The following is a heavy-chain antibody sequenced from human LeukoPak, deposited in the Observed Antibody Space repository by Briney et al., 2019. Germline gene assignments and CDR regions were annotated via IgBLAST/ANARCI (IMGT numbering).Heavy chain of an antibody. CDR3: ARDSITGTNVRWFDP. J-gene: IGHJ5*02. V-gene: IGHV4-4*08. D-gene: IGHD1-7*01. Sequence: SETLSLTSTVSGGSISSYSWSWIRQPPGKGLEWIGCIYNSGSTNFNPSLKSRVTISVDTSKNQFSLRLSSVTAADTAVYYCARDSITGTNVRWFDPWGQGTLVTVSS. CDR1: GGSISSYS. CDR2: IYNSGST.